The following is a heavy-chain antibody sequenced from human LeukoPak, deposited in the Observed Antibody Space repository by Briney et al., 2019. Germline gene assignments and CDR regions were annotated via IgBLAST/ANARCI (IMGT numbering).Heavy chain of an antibody. CDR3: ASSRGLGGAFDI. CDR1: GFTFSSYS. V-gene: IGHV3-48*04. J-gene: IGHJ3*02. D-gene: IGHD3-10*01. Sequence: GGSLRLSCAASGFTFSSYSMNWVRQAPGKGLEWVSYISSSSSTIYYADPVKGRFTISRDNAKNSLYLQMNSLRAEDTAVYYCASSRGLGGAFDIWGQGTMVTVSS. CDR2: ISSSSSTI.